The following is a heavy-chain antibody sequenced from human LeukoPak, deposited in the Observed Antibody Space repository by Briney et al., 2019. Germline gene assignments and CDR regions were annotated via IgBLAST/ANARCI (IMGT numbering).Heavy chain of an antibody. CDR2: TYYRSKWSD. D-gene: IGHD4-17*01. V-gene: IGHV6-1*01. Sequence: SQSLSLTCAISGDSASSNSAAWTWIRQSPSRGLEWLGRTYYRSKWSDDYAVSVKSRITINPDTSKNQFSLHLNSVTPEDTAVYYCARGRVTTIANYYYYYIDVWGEGTTVTVSS. CDR3: ARGRVTTIANYYYYYIDV. CDR1: GDSASSNSAA. J-gene: IGHJ6*03.